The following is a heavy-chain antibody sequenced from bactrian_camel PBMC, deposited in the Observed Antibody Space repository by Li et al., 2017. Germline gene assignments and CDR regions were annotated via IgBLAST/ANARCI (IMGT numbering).Heavy chain of an antibody. J-gene: IGHJ4*01. Sequence: VQLVESGGGSVQAGGSLRLSCEASGITFRNCMGWFRQAPGKEREGVAGIYTRGGVSYYADSVKGRFTISQDNGKETVYLQMNSLEPDDTAMYYCAAARDPLVCDSRFLVTPSLYDWGQGTQVTVS. D-gene: IGHD3*01. CDR2: IYTRGGVS. V-gene: IGHV3S40*01. CDR3: AAARDPLVCDSRFLVTPSLYD. CDR1: GITFRNC.